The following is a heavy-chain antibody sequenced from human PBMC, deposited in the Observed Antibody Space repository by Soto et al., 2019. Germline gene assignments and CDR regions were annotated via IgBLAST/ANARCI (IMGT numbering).Heavy chain of an antibody. CDR2: ISYDGSNK. D-gene: IGHD3-22*01. CDR3: ARDLSYYYDSSGYYLPISTFDY. Sequence: QVQLVESGGGVVQPGRSLRLSCAASGFTFSSYAMHWVRQAPGKGLEWVAVISYDGSNKYYADSVKGRFTISRDNSKNTLYLPMNSLRAEDTAVYYCARDLSYYYDSSGYYLPISTFDYWGQGTLVTVSS. CDR1: GFTFSSYA. V-gene: IGHV3-30-3*01. J-gene: IGHJ4*02.